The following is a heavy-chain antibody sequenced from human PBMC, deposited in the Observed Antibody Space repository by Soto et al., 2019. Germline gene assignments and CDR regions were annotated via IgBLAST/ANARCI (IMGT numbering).Heavy chain of an antibody. V-gene: IGHV4-31*03. D-gene: IGHD3-3*01. Sequence: PXETLSLTCHVSGASINSAGYYWSWIRQHPGKGLEWIGYIFYSGRTYYNPSLKSRVTISIGTSKTQFSLKLSSVTAADTAVYYCERVKTLFGIINVFDYWGQGTLVTVYS. CDR3: ERVKTLFGIINVFDY. CDR2: IFYSGRT. J-gene: IGHJ4*02. CDR1: GASINSAGYY.